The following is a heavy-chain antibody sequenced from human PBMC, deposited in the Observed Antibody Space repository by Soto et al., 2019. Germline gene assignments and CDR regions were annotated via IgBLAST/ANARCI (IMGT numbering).Heavy chain of an antibody. D-gene: IGHD6-6*01. CDR1: GFTFSTYA. CDR2: ISGTGGST. Sequence: HPGGSLRLSCAASGFTFSTYAMSWVRQAPGKGLEWVSAISGTGGSTYYADSVKGRFTISRDNSKNTLYLQMNSLRAEDTAVYYCAKNWDTTSSSSSHWGQGTLVTVSS. J-gene: IGHJ4*02. CDR3: AKNWDTTSSSSSH. V-gene: IGHV3-23*01.